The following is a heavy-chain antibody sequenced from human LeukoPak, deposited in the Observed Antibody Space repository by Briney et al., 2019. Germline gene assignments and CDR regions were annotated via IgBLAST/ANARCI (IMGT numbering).Heavy chain of an antibody. CDR2: ISGSGGST. V-gene: IGHV3-23*01. D-gene: IGHD2-15*01. CDR1: GFTFSSYA. J-gene: IGHJ6*03. CDR3: AKAPRRYCSGGSCYPSDRYYYYMDV. Sequence: GGSLRLSCAASGFTFSSYAMSWVRQAPGKGLEWVSAISGSGGSTYYADSVKGRFTISRDNSKNTLYLQMNSLRAEDTAVYYCAKAPRRYCSGGSCYPSDRYYYYMDVWGKGTTVTVSS.